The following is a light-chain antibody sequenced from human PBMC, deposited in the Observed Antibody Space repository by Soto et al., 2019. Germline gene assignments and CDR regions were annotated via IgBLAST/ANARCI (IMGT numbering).Light chain of an antibody. CDR1: QSLLHSNGYTY. J-gene: IGKJ4*01. CDR3: MQALQTPQLT. V-gene: IGKV2-28*01. CDR2: LGS. Sequence: IVMTQSPLSLPVTPGEPASISCRSSQSLLHSNGYTYLDWYLQKPGQSPQLLIYLGSSRASGVPDRFSGSGSGTDFTLKISRVEAEYVGVYYCMQALQTPQLTFGGGTKVESK.